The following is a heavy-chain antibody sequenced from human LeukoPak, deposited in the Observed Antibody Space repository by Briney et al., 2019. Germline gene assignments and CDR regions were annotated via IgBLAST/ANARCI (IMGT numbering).Heavy chain of an antibody. Sequence: PGGSLRLSCAASGFTASSNYMSWVRQAPGKGLEWVSVIYSGGSTYYADSVKGRFTISRDNSKNTLYLQMNSLRAEDTAVYYCAREGVEYCSGGSCVENYYFDYWGQGTLVTVSS. J-gene: IGHJ4*02. V-gene: IGHV3-53*01. CDR3: AREGVEYCSGGSCVENYYFDY. CDR2: IYSGGST. CDR1: GFTASSNY. D-gene: IGHD2-15*01.